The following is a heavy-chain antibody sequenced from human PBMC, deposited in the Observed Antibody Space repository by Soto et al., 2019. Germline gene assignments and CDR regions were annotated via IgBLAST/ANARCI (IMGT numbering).Heavy chain of an antibody. J-gene: IGHJ4*02. V-gene: IGHV6-1*01. CDR3: ARGVAGSGFDL. CDR2: TYYRSNWRH. Sequence: SQTLSLTCAISGDSVSSNTAAWNWIRSSPSRGLEWLGRTYYRSNWRHDYAVSVKSRITLNPDTSKNHFSLQLNSVTPDETAVYYCARGVAGSGFDLWGQGTLVTVSS. CDR1: GDSVSSNTAA. D-gene: IGHD6-19*01.